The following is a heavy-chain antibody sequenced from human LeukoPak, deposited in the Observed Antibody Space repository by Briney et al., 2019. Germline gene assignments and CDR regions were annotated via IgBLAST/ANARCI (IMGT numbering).Heavy chain of an antibody. V-gene: IGHV1-46*01. D-gene: IGHD6-6*01. J-gene: IGHJ5*02. Sequence: GASVKVSCKTSGGSFSTYAYSWVRQAPGQGLEWMGIINPSGGSTSYAQKFQGRVTMTRDMSTSTVYMELSSLRSEDTAVYYCARGRYSSSSHWFDPWGQGTLVTVSS. CDR2: INPSGGST. CDR1: GGSFSTYA. CDR3: ARGRYSSSSHWFDP.